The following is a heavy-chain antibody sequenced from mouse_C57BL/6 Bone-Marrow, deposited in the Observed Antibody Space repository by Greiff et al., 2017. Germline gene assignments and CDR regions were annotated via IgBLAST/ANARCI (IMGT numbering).Heavy chain of an antibody. Sequence: VQLQQSGAELARPGASVKLSCKASGYTFTSYGISWVKQRTGQGLEWIGEIYPRSGNTYYNEKFKGKATLTVDTSSSTAYMQLSSLTSEDSAVYYCARETTVVDWYFDVWGTGTTVTVSS. D-gene: IGHD1-1*01. V-gene: IGHV1-81*01. CDR3: ARETTVVDWYFDV. CDR2: IYPRSGNT. CDR1: GYTFTSYG. J-gene: IGHJ1*03.